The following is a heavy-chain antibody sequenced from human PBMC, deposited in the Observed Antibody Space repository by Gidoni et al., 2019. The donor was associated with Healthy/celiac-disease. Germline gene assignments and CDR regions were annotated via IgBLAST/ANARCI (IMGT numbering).Heavy chain of an antibody. D-gene: IGHD3-22*01. J-gene: IGHJ4*02. CDR2: ISSSSSYI. CDR1: GSTFSSYS. CDR3: ARRDYYDSSGYFVDY. V-gene: IGHV3-21*01. Sequence: EVQLVESGGGLVKPGGSLRLSCAASGSTFSSYSMNWVRQAPGKGLEWVSSISSSSSYIYYADSVKGRFTISRDNAKNSLYLQMNSLRAEDTAVYYCARRDYYDSSGYFVDYWGQGTLVTVSS.